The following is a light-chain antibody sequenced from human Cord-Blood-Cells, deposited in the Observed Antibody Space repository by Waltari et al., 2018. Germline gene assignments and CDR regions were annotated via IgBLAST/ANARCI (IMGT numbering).Light chain of an antibody. CDR1: KSVLYSSNNKTY. CDR2: WAS. Sequence: DIVMTPSPDSLAVSLGERATINCTSSKSVLYSSNNKTYLAWYQQKPGQPPKLRIYWASTRESGVPDLFSGSGSGTDFTLTISSLQAEDVAVYYCQQYYSTPYSFGQGTKLEIK. J-gene: IGKJ2*03. CDR3: QQYYSTPYS. V-gene: IGKV4-1*01.